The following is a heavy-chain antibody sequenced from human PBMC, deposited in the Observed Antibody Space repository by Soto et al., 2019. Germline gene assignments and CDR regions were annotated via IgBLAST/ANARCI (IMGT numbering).Heavy chain of an antibody. D-gene: IGHD2-2*03. Sequence: QLQLQESGPGLVKPSETLSLTCTVSGGSISSSSYYWGWIRQPPGKGLEWIGSIYYSGSTYYNPSLKSRVTISVDTSKNQFSLKLSSVTAADTAVYYCARQVGLGYYMDVWGKGTTVTVSS. CDR1: GGSISSSSYY. J-gene: IGHJ6*03. CDR2: IYYSGST. CDR3: ARQVGLGYYMDV. V-gene: IGHV4-39*01.